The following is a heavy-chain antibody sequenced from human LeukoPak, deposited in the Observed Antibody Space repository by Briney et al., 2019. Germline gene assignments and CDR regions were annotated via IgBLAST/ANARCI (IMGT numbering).Heavy chain of an antibody. Sequence: SETLSLTCTVSGGSISSYYWSWIRQPAGKGLEWIGRIYTSGSTNYNPSLKSRVTMPVDTSKNQFSLKLSSVTAADTAVYYCARGLTILGYFDYWGQGTLVTVSS. CDR1: GGSISSYY. CDR3: ARGLTILGYFDY. J-gene: IGHJ4*02. D-gene: IGHD3-3*01. V-gene: IGHV4-4*07. CDR2: IYTSGST.